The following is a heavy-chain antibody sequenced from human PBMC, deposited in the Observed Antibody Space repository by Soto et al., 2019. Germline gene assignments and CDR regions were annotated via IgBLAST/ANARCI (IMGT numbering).Heavy chain of an antibody. J-gene: IGHJ4*02. V-gene: IGHV4-39*01. CDR3: ARRIPKGELSSYFDY. D-gene: IGHD3-16*02. Sequence: SETLSLTCTVSGGSISSSSYYWGWIRQPPGKGLEWIGSIYYSGSTYYNPSLKSRVTISVDTSKNQFSLKLSSVTAADTAVYYCARRIPKGELSSYFDYWGQGTLVTVSS. CDR1: GGSISSSSYY. CDR2: IYYSGST.